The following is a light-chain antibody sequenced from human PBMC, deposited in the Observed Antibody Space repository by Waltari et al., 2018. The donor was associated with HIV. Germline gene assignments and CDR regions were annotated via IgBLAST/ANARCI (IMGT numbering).Light chain of an antibody. Sequence: QSALPQPRSVSGSPGQSVTMSCTGTNSDVGAYHYVPWYQQYPGKAPRLIVHDVTQRPSGVPDRFSGSKSGNTASLTISGLQAEDEADYYCCSYAGSYTWVFGEGTKLTVL. CDR2: DVT. V-gene: IGLV2-11*01. CDR1: NSDVGAYHY. CDR3: CSYAGSYTWV. J-gene: IGLJ3*02.